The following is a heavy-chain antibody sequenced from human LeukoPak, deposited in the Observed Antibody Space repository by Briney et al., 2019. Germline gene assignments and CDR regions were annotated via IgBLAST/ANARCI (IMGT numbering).Heavy chain of an antibody. CDR2: ISDDGSKI. V-gene: IGHV3-30*04. J-gene: IGHJ3*02. Sequence: GGSLRLSCAASGSTFSTDAMHWVRQAPGKGLEWVAVISDDGSKIYYADSVKGRFTISRDNAKNSLYLQMNSLRAEDTAVYYCARGYSGYDPLAYDAFDIWGQGTMVTVSS. CDR3: ARGYSGYDPLAYDAFDI. D-gene: IGHD5-12*01. CDR1: GSTFSTDA.